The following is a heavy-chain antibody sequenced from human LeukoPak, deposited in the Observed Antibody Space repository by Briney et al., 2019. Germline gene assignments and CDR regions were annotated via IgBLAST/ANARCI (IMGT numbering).Heavy chain of an antibody. CDR2: ISSSSYI. CDR3: ARWTGQQRDNWFDP. V-gene: IGHV3-21*01. J-gene: IGHJ5*02. CDR1: GFTFSSYS. Sequence: GGSLRLSCAASGFTFSSYSMNWVRQAPAKGLEWVSSISSSSYIYYADSVKGRFTISRDNAKNSLYLQMNSLRAEDTAVYYCARWTGQQRDNWFDPWGQGTLVTVSS. D-gene: IGHD6-13*01.